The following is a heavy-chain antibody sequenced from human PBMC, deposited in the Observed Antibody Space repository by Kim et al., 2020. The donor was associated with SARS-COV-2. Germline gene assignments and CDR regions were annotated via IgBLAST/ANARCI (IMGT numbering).Heavy chain of an antibody. CDR3: ARDAAAAGKVGGGYFDY. D-gene: IGHD6-13*01. J-gene: IGHJ4*02. Sequence: LKSRVTKSVDTSKNQFSLKRSCVTAADTAVYYCARDAAAAGKVGGGYFDYWGQGTLVTVSS. V-gene: IGHV4-31*02.